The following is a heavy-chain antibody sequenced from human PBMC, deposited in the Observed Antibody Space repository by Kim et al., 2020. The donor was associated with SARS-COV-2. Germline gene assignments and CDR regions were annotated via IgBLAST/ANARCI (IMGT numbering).Heavy chain of an antibody. V-gene: IGHV1-69*13. Sequence: SVKVSCKASGGTFSSYAISWVRQAPGQGLEWMGGIIPIFGTANYAQKFQGRVTITADESTSTAYMELSSLRSEDTAVYYCAPSMVRGVPEPLLPLNNWFDPWGQGTLVTVSS. CDR2: IIPIFGTA. D-gene: IGHD3-10*01. J-gene: IGHJ5*02. CDR1: GGTFSSYA. CDR3: APSMVRGVPEPLLPLNNWFDP.